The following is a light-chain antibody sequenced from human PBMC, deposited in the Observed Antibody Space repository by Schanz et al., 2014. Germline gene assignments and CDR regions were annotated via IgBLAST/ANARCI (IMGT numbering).Light chain of an antibody. V-gene: IGKV1-27*01. CDR1: QGINNY. CDR3: QQYGLSPL. Sequence: DIQMTQSPSSLSASVGDRITITCRASQGINNYLAWYQQKPGKVPKLLIYAASTLQSGVPSRFSGSASGTDFTLTISRLEPEDFAVYYCQQYGLSPLFGGGTKVEIK. J-gene: IGKJ4*01. CDR2: AAS.